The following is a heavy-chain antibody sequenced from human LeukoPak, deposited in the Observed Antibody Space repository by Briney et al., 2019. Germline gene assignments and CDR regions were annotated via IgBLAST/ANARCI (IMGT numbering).Heavy chain of an antibody. CDR2: ISWNSGSI. J-gene: IGHJ4*02. CDR1: GFTFDDYA. V-gene: IGHV3-9*01. Sequence: GGSLRLSCAASGFTFDDYAMHWVRQAPGKGLEWVSGISWNSGSIAYADSVKGRFTISRDNAKNSLYLQMNSLRREDTALYYCAKAQHIWFGEFVDYWGQGTLVTVSS. D-gene: IGHD3-10*01. CDR3: AKAQHIWFGEFVDY.